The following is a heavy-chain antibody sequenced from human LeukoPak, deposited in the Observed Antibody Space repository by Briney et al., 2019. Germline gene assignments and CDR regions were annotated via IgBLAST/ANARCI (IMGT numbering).Heavy chain of an antibody. Sequence: PGGSLGLSCAASGFTFMNYNMHWVRQAPGKGLEWVSFISYDGNTAYYADSVKGRITISRDDSKSTLFLQVNSLNTEDTAVYYCARDDYAPDYWGQGTLVTVSS. V-gene: IGHV3-30*04. CDR2: ISYDGNTA. D-gene: IGHD4-17*01. CDR1: GFTFMNYN. J-gene: IGHJ4*02. CDR3: ARDDYAPDY.